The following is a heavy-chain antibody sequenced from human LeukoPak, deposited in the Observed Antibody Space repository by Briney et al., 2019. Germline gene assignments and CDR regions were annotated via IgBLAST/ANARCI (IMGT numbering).Heavy chain of an antibody. V-gene: IGHV3-15*01. CDR1: GFPFSNAW. J-gene: IGHJ4*02. Sequence: GGSLRLSCAASGFPFSNAWLPWVRQAPGKGLEWLGRIKSQTDGGTTDYTAPVKGRFTISRDDSKNTLYLHMNSLKTEDTAVYYCTTDVHWGQGTLVTVSS. CDR3: TTDVH. CDR2: IKSQTDGGTT. D-gene: IGHD6-6*01.